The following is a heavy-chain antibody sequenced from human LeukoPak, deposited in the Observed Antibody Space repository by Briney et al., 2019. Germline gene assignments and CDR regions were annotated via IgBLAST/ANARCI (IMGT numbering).Heavy chain of an antibody. J-gene: IGHJ4*02. CDR1: GFSFNAYD. CDR3: ARDGFGEPHDY. D-gene: IGHD3-10*01. Sequence: GGSLRLSCSTSGFSFNAYDIHWVRQAPGKGLEWVTSIRYDGSIQYYADSVKGRFTISRDNAKNSLYLQMNSLRAEDTAVYYCARDGFGEPHDYWGQGTLVTVSS. CDR2: IRYDGSIQ. V-gene: IGHV3-30*02.